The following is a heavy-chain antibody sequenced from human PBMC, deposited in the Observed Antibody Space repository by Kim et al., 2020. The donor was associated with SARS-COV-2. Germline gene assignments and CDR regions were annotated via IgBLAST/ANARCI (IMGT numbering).Heavy chain of an antibody. Sequence: GGSLRLSCTASGFTFSAFWINWFRLPPGKGLEWVANIKEDSREKHYVDSVRGRFTISRDNATNSVYLQMNSLRAEDTAVYYCARRLPGCSTPGCYRAFNYWGQGTLVTVSS. CDR2: IKEDSREK. D-gene: IGHD2-2*01. CDR1: GFTFSAFW. CDR3: ARRLPGCSTPGCYRAFNY. J-gene: IGHJ4*02. V-gene: IGHV3-7*01.